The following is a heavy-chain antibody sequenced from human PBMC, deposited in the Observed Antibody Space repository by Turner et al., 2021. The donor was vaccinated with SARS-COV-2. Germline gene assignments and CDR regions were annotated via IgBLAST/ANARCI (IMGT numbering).Heavy chain of an antibody. CDR3: ARLPVGYYGSGSYYHYGMDV. D-gene: IGHD3-10*01. Sequence: QLQLQESCPVLVKPSETLSLTCTVSGGSISSSSYYWGWIRQPPVKGLEWIGSIYYSWRIYDNTSLKSRVTICVDTSKNQFSLKLSSVTAADTAVYYCARLPVGYYGSGSYYHYGMDVWGQGTTVTVSS. CDR1: GGSISSSSYY. J-gene: IGHJ6*02. V-gene: IGHV4-39*01. CDR2: IYYSWRI.